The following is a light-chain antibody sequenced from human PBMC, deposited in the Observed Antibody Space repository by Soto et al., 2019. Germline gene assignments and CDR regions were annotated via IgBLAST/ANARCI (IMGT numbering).Light chain of an antibody. CDR2: WAS. CDR3: QQYFSSPPT. CDR1: QSVFYSSNSKNY. Sequence: DIVMTQSPGSLAVSLGERATINCKSSQSVFYSSNSKNYLAWYQQKPGQPPKLLIYWASARESGVPDRFSGSVSGTDFTLTISSLQAEDVAVYFCQQYFSSPPTFDGGTKVEIK. J-gene: IGKJ4*01. V-gene: IGKV4-1*01.